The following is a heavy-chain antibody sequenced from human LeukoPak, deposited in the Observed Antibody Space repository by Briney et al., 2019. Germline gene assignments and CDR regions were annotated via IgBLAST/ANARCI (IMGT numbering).Heavy chain of an antibody. CDR1: GFTFSSYA. J-gene: IGHJ6*02. CDR3: TRDAWSHDYGDYNYYYYGMDV. V-gene: IGHV3-49*03. D-gene: IGHD4-17*01. Sequence: GGSLRLSCAASGFTFSSYAMSWFRQAPGKGLEWVGFIRSKAYGGTTEYAASVKGRFTISRDDSKSIAYLQMNSLKTEDTAVYYCTRDAWSHDYGDYNYYYYGMDVWGQGTTVTVSS. CDR2: IRSKAYGGTT.